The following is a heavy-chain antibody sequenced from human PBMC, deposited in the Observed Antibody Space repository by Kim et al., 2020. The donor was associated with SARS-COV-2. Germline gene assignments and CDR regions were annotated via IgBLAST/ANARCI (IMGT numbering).Heavy chain of an antibody. J-gene: IGHJ2*01. D-gene: IGHD6-19*01. CDR3: ARLGSGPRVFDL. V-gene: IGHV4-59*08. CDR2: IYYSGST. CDR1: GGSISSYY. Sequence: SETLSLTCTVSGGSISSYYWSWIRQPPGKGLEWIGYIYYSGSTNYNPSLKSRVTISVDTSKNQFSLKLSSVTAADTAVYYCARLGSGPRVFDLWGRGTLV.